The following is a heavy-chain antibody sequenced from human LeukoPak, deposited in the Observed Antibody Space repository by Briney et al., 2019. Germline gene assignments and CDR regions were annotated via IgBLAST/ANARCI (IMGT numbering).Heavy chain of an antibody. V-gene: IGHV1-8*01. CDR1: GYTFTSYD. D-gene: IGHD4-17*01. CDR3: ARVRTTVTTRRSNWLDP. CDR2: MNPNSGNT. Sequence: ASVKVSCKASGYTFTSYDINWVRQATGQGLEWMGWMNPNSGNTGYAQKFQGRVTMTRNTSISTAYMELSSLRSEDTAVYYCARVRTTVTTRRSNWLDPWGQGTLVTVSS. J-gene: IGHJ5*02.